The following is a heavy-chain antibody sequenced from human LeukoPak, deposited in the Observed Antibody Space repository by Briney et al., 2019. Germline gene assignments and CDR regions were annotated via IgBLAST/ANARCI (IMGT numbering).Heavy chain of an antibody. Sequence: PSETLSLTCAVYGGSFSGYYWSWIRQPPGKGLEWIGEINHSGSTNYNPSLKSRVTISVDTSKNQFSLKLSSVTAADTAVYYCARQVQLERRVYYYYYYMDVWGKGTTVTVSS. V-gene: IGHV4-34*01. CDR3: ARQVQLERRVYYYYYYMDV. J-gene: IGHJ6*03. CDR2: INHSGST. CDR1: GGSFSGYY. D-gene: IGHD1-1*01.